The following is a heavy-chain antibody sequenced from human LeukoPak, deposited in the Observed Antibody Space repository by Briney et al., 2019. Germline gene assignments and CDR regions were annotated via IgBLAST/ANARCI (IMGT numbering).Heavy chain of an antibody. CDR1: GFTFSSYA. CDR3: EMVAVTHRQAFDL. Sequence: GGSLRLSCAASGFTFSSYAMSWVRQAPGKGLEWVSVISDNGGSTYADSVKGRFTISRDNSKNTLYLQMNSLRVEDTAVYYCEMVAVTHRQAFDLWGQGTLVTVCS. CDR2: ISDNGGST. J-gene: IGHJ3*01. V-gene: IGHV3-23*01. D-gene: IGHD2-15*01.